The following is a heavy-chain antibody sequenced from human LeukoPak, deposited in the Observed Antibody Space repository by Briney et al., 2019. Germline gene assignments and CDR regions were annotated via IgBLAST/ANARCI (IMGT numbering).Heavy chain of an antibody. Sequence: GGSLRLSCAVSGFTVSSNYMSWVRQAPGKGLEWVSVIYTGGTTYYADSVKGRFTISRDNSKNTLYLQMNSLRAEDTALYYCARDGDDTSGYFSPFDYWGQGILVTVSS. CDR2: IYTGGTT. V-gene: IGHV3-53*01. CDR1: GFTVSSNY. CDR3: ARDGDDTSGYFSPFDY. D-gene: IGHD3-22*01. J-gene: IGHJ4*02.